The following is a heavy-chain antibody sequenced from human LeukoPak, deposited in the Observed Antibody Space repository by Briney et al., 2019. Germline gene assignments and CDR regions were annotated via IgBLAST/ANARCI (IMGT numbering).Heavy chain of an antibody. D-gene: IGHD2-2*01. J-gene: IGHJ4*02. CDR3: ARTLGYCSSTSCYGGYYFGY. CDR1: GGSISSYY. V-gene: IGHV4-59*01. CDR2: IYYSGST. Sequence: KPSETLSLTCTVSGGSISSYYWSWIRQPPGKGLEWIGYIYYSGSTNYNPSLKSRVTISVDTSKNQFSLKLSSVTAADTAVYYCARTLGYCSSTSCYGGYYFGYWGQGTLVTVSS.